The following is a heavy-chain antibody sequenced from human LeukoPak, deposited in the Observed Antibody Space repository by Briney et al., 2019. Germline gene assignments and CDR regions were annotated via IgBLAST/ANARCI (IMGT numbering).Heavy chain of an antibody. V-gene: IGHV3-23*01. CDR1: GFTFSSYA. D-gene: IGHD6-19*01. CDR3: AKPRPYSSGWYYFDY. Sequence: GGSLRLSSAASGFTFSSYAMSWVRQAPGKGLEWVSAISGSGGSTYYADSVKGRFTISRDNSKNTLYLQMNSLRAEDTAVYYCAKPRPYSSGWYYFDYWGQGTLVTVSS. CDR2: ISGSGGST. J-gene: IGHJ4*02.